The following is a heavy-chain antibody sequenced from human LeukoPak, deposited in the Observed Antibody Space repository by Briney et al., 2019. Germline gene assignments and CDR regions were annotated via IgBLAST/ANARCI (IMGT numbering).Heavy chain of an antibody. Sequence: GGSLRLSCAASGFTFSSYTMHWVRQAPGKGREWVAAILFDGRNKYYADSVKGRFTISRDNSKNRLYLQMNSLRAEDTPVFYCAKLTVAGKEYYFDNWGQETLVTPSP. J-gene: IGHJ4*02. CDR1: GFTFSSYT. CDR2: ILFDGRNK. V-gene: IGHV3-30-3*02. CDR3: AKLTVAGKEYYFDN. D-gene: IGHD6-19*01.